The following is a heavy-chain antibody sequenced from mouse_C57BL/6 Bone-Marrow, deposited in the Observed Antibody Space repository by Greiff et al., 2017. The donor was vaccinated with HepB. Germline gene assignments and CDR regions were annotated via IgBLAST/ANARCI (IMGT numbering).Heavy chain of an antibody. CDR2: IHPNSGST. Sequence: VQLQQSGAELVKPGASVKLSCKASGYTFTSYWMHWVKQRPGQGLEWIGMIHPNSGSTNYNEKFKSKATLTVDKSSSTAYMQLSSLTSEDSAVYYCALYYSIRFAYWGQGTLVTVSA. D-gene: IGHD2-5*01. V-gene: IGHV1-64*01. J-gene: IGHJ3*01. CDR3: ALYYSIRFAY. CDR1: GYTFTSYW.